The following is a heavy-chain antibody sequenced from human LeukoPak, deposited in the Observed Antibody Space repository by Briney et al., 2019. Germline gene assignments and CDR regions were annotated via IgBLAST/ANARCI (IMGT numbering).Heavy chain of an antibody. V-gene: IGHV3-21*04. CDR2: ISSSSSYI. CDR1: GFTFSSYS. D-gene: IGHD3-9*01. J-gene: IGHJ6*03. Sequence: AGGSLRLSCAASGFTFSSYSMNWVRQAPGKGLEWVSFISSSSSYIYYADSVKGRFTISRDNAKNSLYLQMNSLRAEDTALYYCARNYDILTGYYNYYYYYMDVWGKGTTVTVSS. CDR3: ARNYDILTGYYNYYYYYMDV.